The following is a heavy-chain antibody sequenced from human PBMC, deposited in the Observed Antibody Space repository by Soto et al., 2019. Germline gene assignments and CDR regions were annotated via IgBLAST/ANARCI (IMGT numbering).Heavy chain of an antibody. Sequence: LILSCADSGFNFSRYSMNWFRQAPGKGLECVSYISSSSSAIYYADSVKGRFTISRDNAKNSLYLQMNSLRDEDTAVYYCARDISGSYSYFDYWGQGTLVTVSS. CDR3: ARDISGSYSYFDY. D-gene: IGHD1-26*01. J-gene: IGHJ4*02. CDR2: ISSSSSAI. CDR1: GFNFSRYS. V-gene: IGHV3-48*02.